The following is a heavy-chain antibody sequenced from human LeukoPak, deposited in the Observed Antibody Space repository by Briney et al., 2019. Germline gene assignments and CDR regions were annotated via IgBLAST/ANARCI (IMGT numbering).Heavy chain of an antibody. Sequence: GGSLRLSCAVSGFTFSSYSMNWVRQAPGKGLEWVSSISSSSSYIYYADSVKGRFTISRDNAKNSLYLQMDSLRAEDTAVYYCARYPVDTAMVPFYYYYMDVWGKGTTVTVSS. V-gene: IGHV3-21*01. D-gene: IGHD5-18*01. J-gene: IGHJ6*03. CDR2: ISSSSSYI. CDR3: ARYPVDTAMVPFYYYYMDV. CDR1: GFTFSSYS.